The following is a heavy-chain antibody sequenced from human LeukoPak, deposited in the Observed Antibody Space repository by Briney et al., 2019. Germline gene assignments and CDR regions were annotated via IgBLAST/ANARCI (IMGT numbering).Heavy chain of an antibody. CDR1: GGSISSSSYY. CDR2: IYYSGST. J-gene: IGHJ4*02. V-gene: IGHV4-39*07. Sequence: SETLSLTCTVSGGSISSSSYYWGWIRQPPGKGLEWIGSIYYSGSTYYNPSLKSRVTISVDTSKNQFSLKLSSATAADTAVYYCARSPPGGFYYFDCWGQGTLVTVSS. CDR3: ARSPPGGFYYFDC. D-gene: IGHD3-10*01.